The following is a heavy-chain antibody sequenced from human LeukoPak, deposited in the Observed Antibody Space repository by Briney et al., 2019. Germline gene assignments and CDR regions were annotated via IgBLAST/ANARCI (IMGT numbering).Heavy chain of an antibody. Sequence: GGSLRLSCAASGFTFSDYWMHWVRQAPGKGLAWVSHINIDGGLTNYADSVKGRFTVSRDNARNTLYLQMSSPRAEDTAIYFCAREEHRLAAAGTSAFDLGGQGTLVTVSP. CDR1: GFTFSDYW. CDR2: INIDGGLT. J-gene: IGHJ3*01. D-gene: IGHD6-13*01. V-gene: IGHV3-74*01. CDR3: AREEHRLAAAGTSAFDL.